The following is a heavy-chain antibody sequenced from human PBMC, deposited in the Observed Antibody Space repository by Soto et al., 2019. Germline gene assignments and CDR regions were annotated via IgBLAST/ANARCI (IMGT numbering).Heavy chain of an antibody. V-gene: IGHV1-2*02. CDR2: MKPDDGGP. J-gene: IGHJ6*02. CDR3: VRDLRRQWRRLDHESYTGMDV. CDR1: GYILSDYC. D-gene: IGHD5-12*01. Sequence: ASVKVSCKSSGYILSDYCIHWVRQAPGQGLEWLGWMKPDDGGPNYAQNFQGRVIMTRDTSTDTDYMELTRLTSDDTAVYFCVRDLRRQWRRLDHESYTGMDVWGQGTTVTVSS.